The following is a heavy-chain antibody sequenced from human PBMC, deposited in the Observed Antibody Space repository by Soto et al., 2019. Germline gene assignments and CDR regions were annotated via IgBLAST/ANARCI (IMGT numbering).Heavy chain of an antibody. Sequence: DVQLVESGGGLMQPGGSLRLSCAASGLTVSGQKYVAWVRQAPGKGLEWVSALYDVDGSFYSDSVKGRFTTSSDSSKTTVYLQMNDLRPADTAVYYCATWHEREHAYDVWGQGTTVTVSS. CDR1: GLTVSGQKY. J-gene: IGHJ3*01. CDR3: ATWHEREHAYDV. D-gene: IGHD1-1*01. V-gene: IGHV3-53*01. CDR2: LYDVDGS.